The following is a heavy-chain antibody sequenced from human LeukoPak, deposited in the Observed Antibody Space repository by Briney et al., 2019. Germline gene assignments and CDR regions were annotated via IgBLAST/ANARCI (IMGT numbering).Heavy chain of an antibody. V-gene: IGHV3-23*01. CDR1: GFTFSSYA. D-gene: IGHD6-13*01. CDR2: ISGSGGST. Sequence: GGSLRLSCAASGFTFSSYAMSWVRQAPGKGLEWVSAISGSGGSTYYADSVKGRFTISRDNSKNTLFLQMNSLKPDATAVYYCARDSGGIAAPGRYYYYFMDVWGKGTTVTVSS. CDR3: ARDSGGIAAPGRYYYYFMDV. J-gene: IGHJ6*03.